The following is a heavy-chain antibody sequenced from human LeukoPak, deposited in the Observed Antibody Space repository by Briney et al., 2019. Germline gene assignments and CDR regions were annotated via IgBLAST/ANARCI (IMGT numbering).Heavy chain of an antibody. CDR2: INPNSGGT. V-gene: IGHV1-2*02. CDR1: GYTFTCYY. D-gene: IGHD3-3*01. J-gene: IGHJ5*02. Sequence: ASVKVSCKASGYTFTCYYMHRVRQAPGQGLEWMGWINPNSGGTNYAQKFQGRVTMTRDTSISTAYMELSRLRSDDTAVYYCARATIFGVVIMDWFDPWGQGTLVTVSS. CDR3: ARATIFGVVIMDWFDP.